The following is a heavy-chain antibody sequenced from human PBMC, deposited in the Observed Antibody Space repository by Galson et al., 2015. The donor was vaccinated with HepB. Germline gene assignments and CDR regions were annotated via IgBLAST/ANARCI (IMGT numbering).Heavy chain of an antibody. D-gene: IGHD2-2*01. CDR1: GFTFSSYG. CDR3: AKDGSVYCSSTSCYPYFDY. J-gene: IGHJ4*02. V-gene: IGHV3-30*02. CDR2: IRYDGSNK. Sequence: SLRLSCAASGFTFSSYGMHWVRQAPGKGLEWVAFIRYDGSNKYYADSVKGRFTISRDNSKNTLYLQMNSLRAEDTAVYYCAKDGSVYCSSTSCYPYFDYWGQGTLVTVSS.